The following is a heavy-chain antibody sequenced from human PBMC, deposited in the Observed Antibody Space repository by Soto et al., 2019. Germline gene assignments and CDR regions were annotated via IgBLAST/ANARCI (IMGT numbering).Heavy chain of an antibody. D-gene: IGHD2-8*01. Sequence: QVPLVQSGADVKKPGASVKLSCKASGYTFMHYDIGWVRQAPGQGPEWLGRISPSTSKADYPQKFQGRFTMTTDTSTTTAYIEMRSLRPNDTAVYYCARDETKWPNDAYELCGQGTKVTVS. CDR3: ARDETKWPNDAYEL. CDR1: GYTFMHYD. CDR2: ISPSTSKA. J-gene: IGHJ3*01. V-gene: IGHV1-18*01.